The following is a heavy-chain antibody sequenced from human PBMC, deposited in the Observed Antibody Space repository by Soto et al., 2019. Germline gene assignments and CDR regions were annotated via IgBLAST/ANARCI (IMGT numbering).Heavy chain of an antibody. CDR2: ISPYDGNT. D-gene: IGHD3-22*01. CDR3: ARGGYYDSSGSRNYHYYGMNV. Sequence: QVQLVQSGGEVNKPGASVKVSCKASGYTFSSYGINWVRQAPGQGLEWLGWISPYDGNTKYAQILQGRVSMTTDTSTKTAYIDVRSLRSDDTAVYYCARGGYYDSSGSRNYHYYGMNVWGQGTTVTVSS. V-gene: IGHV1-18*01. CDR1: GYTFSSYG. J-gene: IGHJ6*02.